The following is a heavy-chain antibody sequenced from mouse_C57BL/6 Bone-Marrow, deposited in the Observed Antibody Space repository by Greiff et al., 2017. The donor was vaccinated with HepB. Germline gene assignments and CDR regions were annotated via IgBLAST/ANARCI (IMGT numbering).Heavy chain of an antibody. CDR2: IYPGSGST. D-gene: IGHD1-1*01. CDR3: ARPFITTVVAPFAY. J-gene: IGHJ3*01. Sequence: QVQLQQPGAELVKPGASVKMSCKASGYTFTSYWITWVKQRPGQGLEWIGDIYPGSGSTNYNEKFKSKATLTVDTSSSTAYMQLSSLTSEDSAVYYCARPFITTVVAPFAYWGQGTLVTF. V-gene: IGHV1-55*01. CDR1: GYTFTSYW.